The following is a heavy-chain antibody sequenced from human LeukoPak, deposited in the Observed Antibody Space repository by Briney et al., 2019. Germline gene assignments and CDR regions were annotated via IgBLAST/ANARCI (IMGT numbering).Heavy chain of an antibody. D-gene: IGHD3-10*01. CDR3: ARGYYYRG. CDR2: IYADGSS. CDR1: GGSVSSGNSY. V-gene: IGHV4-61*02. Sequence: SETLSLTCTVSGGSVSSGNSYWNWIRQPAGKGLEWIGRIYADGSSTYNPSLKSRVTISVDTPKNQFSLRLTSMTAADTAVYYCARGYYYRGWGQGTLVTVSS. J-gene: IGHJ4*02.